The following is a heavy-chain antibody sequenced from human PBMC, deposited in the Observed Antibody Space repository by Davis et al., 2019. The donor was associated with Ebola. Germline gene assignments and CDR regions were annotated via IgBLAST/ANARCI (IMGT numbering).Heavy chain of an antibody. D-gene: IGHD3-10*01. V-gene: IGHV4-34*01. CDR1: GGSFSGYY. CDR3: ASVRDGSGSYYRNLWDY. CDR2: INHSGST. Sequence: PSETLSLTCAVYGGSFSGYYWSWIRQPPGKGLEWIGEINHSGSTYYNPSLKSRVTISVDTSKNQFSLKLSSVTAADTAVYYCASVRDGSGSYYRNLWDYWGQGTLVTVSS. J-gene: IGHJ4*02.